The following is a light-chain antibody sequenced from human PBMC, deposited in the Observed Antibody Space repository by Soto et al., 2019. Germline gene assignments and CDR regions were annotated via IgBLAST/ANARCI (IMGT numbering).Light chain of an antibody. CDR1: QSVSSSY. CDR2: GAS. CDR3: QQYGSSPGT. J-gene: IGKJ1*01. V-gene: IGKV3-20*01. Sequence: EIVLTQSPGTLSLSPGERATLSCRASQSVSSSYLAWYQQKPGQAPRLLIYGASIRATGIPDRFGGSGSGTDFTLTISRLEPEDFAVYYCQQYGSSPGTFGQGTKVEIK.